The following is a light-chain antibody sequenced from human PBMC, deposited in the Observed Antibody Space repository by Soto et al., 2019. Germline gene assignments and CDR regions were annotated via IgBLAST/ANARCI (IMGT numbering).Light chain of an antibody. V-gene: IGLV1-40*01. CDR3: QSHDSSLSGSKV. CDR2: GNN. CDR1: SSNIGAGYD. J-gene: IGLJ3*02. Sequence: QSVLTQPPSVSGAPGQRITISCTGSSSNIGAGYDVHWYQQVPGTAPKLLIYGNNNRPSGVPERFSGSKSGTSASLAITGLQADDEADYYCQSHDSSLSGSKVFGGGTKLTVL.